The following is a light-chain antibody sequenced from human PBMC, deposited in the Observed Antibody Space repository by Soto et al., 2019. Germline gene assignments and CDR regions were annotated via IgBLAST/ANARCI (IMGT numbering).Light chain of an antibody. CDR3: QQYGSSYT. CDR2: GAS. V-gene: IGKV3-20*01. Sequence: EIVLTQSPGTLSLSPGERATLSCRASQSVSSSYLAWYQHKPGQAPRLLIYGASSRATGIPDRFSGSGSGTDFTLTISRLEPEDFVVYFCQQYGSSYTFGQGTKLEIK. J-gene: IGKJ2*01. CDR1: QSVSSSY.